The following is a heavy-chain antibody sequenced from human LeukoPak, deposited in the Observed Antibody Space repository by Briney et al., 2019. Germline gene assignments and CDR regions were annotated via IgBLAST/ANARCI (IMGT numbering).Heavy chain of an antibody. CDR3: AKDDAWIRFGE. Sequence: GTLRLSCAASGFTFSNHGMNWVRQAPGKGLEWVSGISPSGDIKYCADSVKGRFTISRDNSKKTLYLEVSSLTGEDTAVYYCAKDDAWIRFGEWSQGTLVTVSS. CDR1: GFTFSNHG. J-gene: IGHJ4*02. V-gene: IGHV3-23*01. D-gene: IGHD3-10*01. CDR2: ISPSGDIK.